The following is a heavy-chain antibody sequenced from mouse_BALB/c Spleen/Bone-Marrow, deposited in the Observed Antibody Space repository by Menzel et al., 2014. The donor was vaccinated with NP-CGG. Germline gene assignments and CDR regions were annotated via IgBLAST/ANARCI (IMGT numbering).Heavy chain of an antibody. CDR3: ASYYRYDGAY. D-gene: IGHD2-14*01. J-gene: IGHJ3*01. V-gene: IGHV2-9*02. CDR2: IWAGGST. CDR1: GFSLTNYG. Sequence: VQRVESGPGLVSPSQRLSITCTVSGFSLTNYGVHWVRQPPGKGLEWLGVIWAGGSTNYNSALMSRLTISKDNSKSQVFLKMSSLQTDDTAMYYCASYYRYDGAYWGQGTLVTVSA.